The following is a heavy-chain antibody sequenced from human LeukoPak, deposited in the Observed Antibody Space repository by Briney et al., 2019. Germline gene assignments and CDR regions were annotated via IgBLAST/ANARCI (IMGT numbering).Heavy chain of an antibody. J-gene: IGHJ3*02. CDR3: ARGPSIAARYDAFDI. CDR2: ISSSGNTI. CDR1: EFTFTSYE. D-gene: IGHD6-6*01. Sequence: GGSLRLSCAASEFTFTSYELNWVRQAPGKGLEWVSYISSSGNTISYADSVKGRFTISRDNAMNSLYLQVISLRAEDTAVYYCARGPSIAARYDAFDIWGQGTMVTVSS. V-gene: IGHV3-48*03.